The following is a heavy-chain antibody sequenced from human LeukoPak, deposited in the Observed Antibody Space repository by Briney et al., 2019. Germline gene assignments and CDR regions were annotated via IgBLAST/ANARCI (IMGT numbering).Heavy chain of an antibody. CDR3: ASAYKMFPYYYGMDV. CDR2: IVVGSGNT. CDR1: GFTFTSSA. J-gene: IGHJ6*02. V-gene: IGHV1-58*01. Sequence: SVKVSCKASGFTFTSSAVQWVRQARGQRLEWIGWIVVGSGNTNYAQKFQERVTITRDMSTSTAYMELSSLRSEDTAVYYCASAYKMFPYYYGMDVWGQGTTVTVSS. D-gene: IGHD3-10*02.